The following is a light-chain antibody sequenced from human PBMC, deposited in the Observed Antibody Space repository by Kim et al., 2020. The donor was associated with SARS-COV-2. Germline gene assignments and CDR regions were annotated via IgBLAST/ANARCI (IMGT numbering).Light chain of an antibody. Sequence: PGDRATLSCRASQSVSSYLAWYQQKPGQPPRLLIYDASNRATGIPARFSGSGSGTDFTLTISSLEPEDFAVYYCQQRYSWPPLSFGGGTKVEIK. V-gene: IGKV3-11*01. CDR1: QSVSSY. CDR3: QQRYSWPPLS. CDR2: DAS. J-gene: IGKJ4*01.